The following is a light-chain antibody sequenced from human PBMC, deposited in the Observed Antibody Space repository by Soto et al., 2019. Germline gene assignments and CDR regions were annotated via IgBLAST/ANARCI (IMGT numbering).Light chain of an antibody. CDR2: GTS. V-gene: IGKV1-39*01. Sequence: DIQMTQSPSSLSASVGDRVTITCRASQSLSTYLYWYQQKPGRAPKLLISGTSILQSGVPSRFSGTGSGTDFTLTISSLQPDDFATYYCQQSYYTPVTFGGGTKVEIK. J-gene: IGKJ4*01. CDR3: QQSYYTPVT. CDR1: QSLSTY.